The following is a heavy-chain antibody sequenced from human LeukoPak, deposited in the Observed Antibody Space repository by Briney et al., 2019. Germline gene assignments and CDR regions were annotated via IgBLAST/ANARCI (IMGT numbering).Heavy chain of an antibody. Sequence: GSLRLSCAGSGFTFSSTWMTWVRQAPGKEPEWVANIKQDGSEKKYVDSVKGRFTISRDNSKNTLYLQMNSLRAEDTALYYCAKDGGSRYYYYYGMDVWGQGTTVTVSS. V-gene: IGHV3-7*01. CDR1: GFTFSSTW. D-gene: IGHD6-13*01. J-gene: IGHJ6*02. CDR3: AKDGGSRYYYYYGMDV. CDR2: IKQDGSEK.